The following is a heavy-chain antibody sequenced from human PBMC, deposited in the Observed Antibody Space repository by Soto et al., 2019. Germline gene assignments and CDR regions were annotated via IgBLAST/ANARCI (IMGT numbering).Heavy chain of an antibody. Sequence: QVQLVQSGAEVKKPGASVKVSCKASGYTFTSYGISWVRQAPGQGLEWMGWISAYNGNTNYAQKLQGRVTMTTDTSTSTAYMELRSLRSDDTSVYYCARFMTYYYDSSGYYASDWGQGTLVTVSS. CDR1: GYTFTSYG. CDR2: ISAYNGNT. J-gene: IGHJ4*02. V-gene: IGHV1-18*01. D-gene: IGHD3-22*01. CDR3: ARFMTYYYDSSGYYASD.